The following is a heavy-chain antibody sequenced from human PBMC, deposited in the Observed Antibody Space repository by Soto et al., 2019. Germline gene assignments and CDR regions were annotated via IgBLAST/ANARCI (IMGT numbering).Heavy chain of an antibody. D-gene: IGHD3-10*01. CDR1: GGTFSSYA. CDR2: IIPIFGTA. Sequence: VEVSCKXSGGTFSSYAISWVRQAPGQGLEWMGGIIPIFGTANYAQKFQGRVTITADESTSTAYMELSSLRSEETAVYYCARPRGDGYNKYYYYGMDVWGQGTTVTVSA. CDR3: ARPRGDGYNKYYYYGMDV. J-gene: IGHJ6*01. V-gene: IGHV1-69*13.